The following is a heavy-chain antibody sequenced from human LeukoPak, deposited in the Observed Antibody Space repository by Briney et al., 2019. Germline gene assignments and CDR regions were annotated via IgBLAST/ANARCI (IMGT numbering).Heavy chain of an antibody. Sequence: GGSLRLSCAASGFTFSDYSMNWVRQAPGKGLEWVSSISSSSGNLYYADSVKGRFTISRDNAKNSLYLQMNSLRAEDTAVYYCARDVTGYCSGGSCYGALDYWGQGTLVTVSS. CDR3: ARDVTGYCSGGSCYGALDY. V-gene: IGHV3-21*01. D-gene: IGHD2-15*01. CDR2: ISSSSGNL. CDR1: GFTFSDYS. J-gene: IGHJ4*02.